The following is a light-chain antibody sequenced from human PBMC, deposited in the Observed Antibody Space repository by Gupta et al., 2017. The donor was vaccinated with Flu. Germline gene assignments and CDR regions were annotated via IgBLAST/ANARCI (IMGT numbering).Light chain of an antibody. Sequence: VTRGQPAIISKNSRGSVVSNTNKTYLACYFQRPVQPPKLLMCGVSTRVAGVPHRFSGSGSGTDFTLTINRLQAGDVAVYYCLQSASTPPAFGQGTKVEI. CDR1: GSVVSNTNKTY. CDR2: GVS. CDR3: LQSASTPPA. V-gene: IGKV2D-29*01. J-gene: IGKJ1*01.